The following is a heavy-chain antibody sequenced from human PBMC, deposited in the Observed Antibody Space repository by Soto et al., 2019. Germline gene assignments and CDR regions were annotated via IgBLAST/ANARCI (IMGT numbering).Heavy chain of an antibody. CDR3: ARSSSHYYDSSDLDY. V-gene: IGHV5-51*01. D-gene: IGHD3-22*01. Sequence: GESLKISCKGSGYSFTSYWIGWVRQMPGKGLEWMGIIYPGDSDTRYSPSFQGQVTISADKSISTAYLQWSSLKASDTAMYYCARSSSHYYDSSDLDYWGQGTLVIVYS. CDR2: IYPGDSDT. J-gene: IGHJ4*02. CDR1: GYSFTSYW.